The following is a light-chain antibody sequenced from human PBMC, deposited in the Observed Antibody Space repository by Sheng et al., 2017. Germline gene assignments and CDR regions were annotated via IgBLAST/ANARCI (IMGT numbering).Light chain of an antibody. Sequence: QSLLTQPPSTSGTPGQRVTISCSGTTSNIGSNDLSWYQQSPGATPKLLIVRNDLRPSGVPDRFSASKSGTSASLAISGLRSEDEADYYCAAWDDSLSVYVFGTGTRVSVL. V-gene: IGLV1-47*01. J-gene: IGLJ1*01. CDR3: AAWDDSLSVYV. CDR2: RND. CDR1: TSNIGSND.